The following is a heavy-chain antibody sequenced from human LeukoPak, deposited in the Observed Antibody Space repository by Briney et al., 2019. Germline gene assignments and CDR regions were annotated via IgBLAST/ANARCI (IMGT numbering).Heavy chain of an antibody. V-gene: IGHV4-39*07. D-gene: IGHD3-22*01. Sequence: PSETLSLTCTVSGGSISSSSYYWGWIRQPPGKGLEWIGSIYYSGSTYYNPSLKSRVTISVDTSKNQFSLKLSSVTAADTAVYYCASYYYDSSGYYYPFDYWGQGTLVTVSS. CDR3: ASYYYDSSGYYYPFDY. J-gene: IGHJ4*02. CDR1: GGSISSSSYY. CDR2: IYYSGST.